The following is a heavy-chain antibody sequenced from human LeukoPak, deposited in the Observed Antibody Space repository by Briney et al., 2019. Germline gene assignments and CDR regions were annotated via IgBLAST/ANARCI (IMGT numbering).Heavy chain of an antibody. CDR1: GFTFSSYA. CDR2: ISGSGGST. CDR3: ARGRYYYGSGSYFGGYYFDY. V-gene: IGHV3-23*01. Sequence: PGGSLRLSCAASGFTFSSYAMSWVRQAPGKGLEWVSTISGSGGSTYYADSVKGRFTISRDNSKNTLYLQMNSLRAEDTAVYYCARGRYYYGSGSYFGGYYFDYWGQGTLVTVSS. J-gene: IGHJ4*02. D-gene: IGHD3-10*01.